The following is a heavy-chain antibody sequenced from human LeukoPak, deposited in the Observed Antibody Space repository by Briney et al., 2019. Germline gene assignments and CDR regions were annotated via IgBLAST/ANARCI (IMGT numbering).Heavy chain of an antibody. CDR1: GGSFSGYY. Sequence: SETLSLTCAVYGGSFSGYYWSWIRQPPGKGLEWIGEINHSGSTNYNPSPKSRVTISVDTSKNQFSLKLSSVTAADTAVYYCARSMVRGVPFDYWGQGTLVTVSS. V-gene: IGHV4-34*01. CDR3: ARSMVRGVPFDY. J-gene: IGHJ4*02. D-gene: IGHD3-10*01. CDR2: INHSGST.